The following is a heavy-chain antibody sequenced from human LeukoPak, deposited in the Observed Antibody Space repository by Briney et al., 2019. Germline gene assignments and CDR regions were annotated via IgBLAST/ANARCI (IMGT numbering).Heavy chain of an antibody. D-gene: IGHD3-22*01. CDR3: ARGSWITMIVVVITSDFDY. CDR2: INPNSGGT. CDR1: GYTFTGYY. J-gene: IGHJ4*02. V-gene: IGHV1-2*02. Sequence: GASVKVSCKASGYTFTGYYMHWVRQAPGQGLEWMGWINPNSGGTNYAQKFQGRVTMTRDTSISTAHMELSRLRSDDTAVYYCARGSWITMIVVVITSDFDYWGQGTLVTVSP.